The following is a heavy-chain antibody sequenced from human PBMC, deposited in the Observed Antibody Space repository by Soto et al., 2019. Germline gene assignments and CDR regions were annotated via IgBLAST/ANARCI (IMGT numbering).Heavy chain of an antibody. CDR3: ARDPSSFLGRVYGMDV. CDR2: VNLNTGGT. V-gene: IGHV1-2*02. CDR1: GYSFTGHY. Sequence: QVQHVQSGAEVKKPGDSVKVSCKASGYSFTGHYMHWVRRAPGQGLEWMGWVNLNTGGTDYAQEVQGRVTMTTATSIRTVYLEVTRLKFDDTAIYYCARDPSSFLGRVYGMDVWGQGTAVTVSS. J-gene: IGHJ6*02.